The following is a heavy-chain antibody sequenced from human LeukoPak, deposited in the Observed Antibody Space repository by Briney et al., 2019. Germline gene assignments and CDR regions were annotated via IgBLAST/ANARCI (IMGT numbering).Heavy chain of an antibody. V-gene: IGHV1-69*13. D-gene: IGHD2-2*01. J-gene: IGHJ6*02. CDR1: GGTFSSYA. CDR3: ARDQPQDIVVVPAAIDYYYYGMDV. CDR2: IIPIFGTA. Sequence: ASVNVSCKASGGTFSSYAISWVRQAPGQGLEWMGGIIPIFGTANYAQKFQGRVTITADESTSTAYMELSSLRSEDTAVYYCARDQPQDIVVVPAAIDYYYYGMDVWGQGTTVTVSS.